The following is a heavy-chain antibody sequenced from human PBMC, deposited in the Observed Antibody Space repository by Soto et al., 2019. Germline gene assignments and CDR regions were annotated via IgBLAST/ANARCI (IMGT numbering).Heavy chain of an antibody. D-gene: IGHD3-10*01. J-gene: IGHJ4*02. CDR2: ISYDGSNK. CDR1: GFTFSSYG. CDR3: AKIWFGELPEYAFDY. V-gene: IGHV3-30*18. Sequence: QVQLVESGGGVVQPGRSLRLSCAASGFTFSSYGMHWVRQAPGKGLEWVAVISYDGSNKYYADSVKGRFTISRDNSENTLYLQMNSLRAEDTAVYYCAKIWFGELPEYAFDYWGQGTLVTVSS.